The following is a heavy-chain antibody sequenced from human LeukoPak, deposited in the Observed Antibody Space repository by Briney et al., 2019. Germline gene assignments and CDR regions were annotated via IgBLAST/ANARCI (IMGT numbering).Heavy chain of an antibody. J-gene: IGHJ4*02. CDR2: IYSGGTT. CDR1: GFTVSSNY. D-gene: IGHD6-19*01. V-gene: IGHV3-53*01. CDR3: AKRIGIEAVAFIDY. Sequence: GGSLRLSCAASGFTVSSNYMSWVRQAPGKGLEWVSVIYSGGTTYYADSVKGRFTNPRDNSKNTLYLQMNSLRAEDTAVYYCAKRIGIEAVAFIDYWGQGTLVTVSS.